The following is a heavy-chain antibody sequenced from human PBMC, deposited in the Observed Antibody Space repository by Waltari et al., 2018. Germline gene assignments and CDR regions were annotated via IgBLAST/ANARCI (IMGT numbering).Heavy chain of an antibody. D-gene: IGHD2-21*02. CDR1: GFTFSSYV. J-gene: IGHJ4*02. CDR3: AKDTDCGGDCSWYYFDY. CDR2: IRGSGDST. V-gene: IGHV3-23*01. Sequence: EVQLLESGGGLVQPGGSLRLSCAASGFTFSSYVMSWVRQAPGKGLEGGSAIRGSGDSTYYADSVKGRCSISRDNSKNTLYLQINNLRAEDTAVYYCAKDTDCGGDCSWYYFDYWGQGTLVTVSS.